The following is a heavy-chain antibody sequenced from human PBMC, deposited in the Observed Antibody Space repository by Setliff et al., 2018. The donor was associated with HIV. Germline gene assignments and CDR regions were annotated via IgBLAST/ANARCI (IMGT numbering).Heavy chain of an antibody. Sequence: SETLSLTCAVHGGSFSDYYWTWIRQPPGKGLEWIGDVHHTGTTYLNPSLKSRITISVDTSKNQFSLKLGFVTAADTAVYHCARGESSTWDLAEHFQHWGHGTLVTVSS. CDR3: ARGESSTWDLAEHFQH. D-gene: IGHD2-2*01. CDR1: GGSFSDYY. V-gene: IGHV4-34*01. CDR2: VHHTGTT. J-gene: IGHJ1*01.